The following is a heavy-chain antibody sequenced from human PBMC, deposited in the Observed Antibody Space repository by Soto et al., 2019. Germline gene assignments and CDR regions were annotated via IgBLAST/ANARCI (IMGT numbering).Heavy chain of an antibody. CDR2: INPNSGGT. J-gene: IGHJ5*02. CDR1: GYTFTGYY. D-gene: IGHD6-6*01. V-gene: IGHV1-2*02. Sequence: ASVKVSCKASGYTFTGYYMHWVRQAPGQGLEWMGWINPNSGGTNYAQKFQGRVTMTRDTSISTAYMELSRLRSDDTAVYYCARERGDQRGQLVWFDPWGQGTLVTVSS. CDR3: ARERGDQRGQLVWFDP.